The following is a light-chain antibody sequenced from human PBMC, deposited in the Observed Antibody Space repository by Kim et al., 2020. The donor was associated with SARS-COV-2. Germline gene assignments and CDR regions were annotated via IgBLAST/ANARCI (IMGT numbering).Light chain of an antibody. CDR1: QSVSSN. Sequence: SPGERATPSCRASQSVSSNLAWYQQKPGQAPRLLIYGASNRATGIPGRFSGSGSGTEFTLTISSLQSEDFAVYYCQQYNNWPPITFGQGTRLEIK. CDR3: QQYNNWPPIT. V-gene: IGKV3-15*01. CDR2: GAS. J-gene: IGKJ5*01.